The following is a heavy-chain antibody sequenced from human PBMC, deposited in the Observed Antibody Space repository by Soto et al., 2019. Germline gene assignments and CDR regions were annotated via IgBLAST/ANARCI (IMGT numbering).Heavy chain of an antibody. Sequence: QVQLVESGGGVVQPGRSLRLSCAASGFTFSSYAMHWVRQAPGKGLEWVAVIPYDGSNKYYADSVKGRFTISRDNSKNTLYLQMNSLRAEDTAVYYCARGSYYYDSSGYYYGDDAFDIWGQGTMVTVSS. CDR1: GFTFSSYA. CDR2: IPYDGSNK. J-gene: IGHJ3*02. V-gene: IGHV3-30-3*01. D-gene: IGHD3-22*01. CDR3: ARGSYYYDSSGYYYGDDAFDI.